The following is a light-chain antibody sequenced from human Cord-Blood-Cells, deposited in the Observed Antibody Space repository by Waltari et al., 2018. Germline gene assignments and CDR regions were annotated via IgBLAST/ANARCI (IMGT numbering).Light chain of an antibody. J-gene: IGLJ2*01. CDR3: NSRDSSGNHVV. Sequence: SSELTQDPAVSVSLGQTVRITCQGDSLRSYHAGWYQQKLGQAPGLVFSGKKNRPSGTPDRIPGSSSGNTASLTITGAQAEDEADYYCNSRDSSGNHVVFGGGTKLTVL. V-gene: IGLV3-19*01. CDR2: GKK. CDR1: SLRSYH.